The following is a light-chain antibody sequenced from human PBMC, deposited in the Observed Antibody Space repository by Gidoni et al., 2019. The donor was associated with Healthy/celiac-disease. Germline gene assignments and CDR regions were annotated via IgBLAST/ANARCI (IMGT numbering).Light chain of an antibody. CDR3: QQYNNWPPYT. CDR1: QSVSSN. Sequence: ERVMTQSPASLSVPPGERASLSCRASQSVSSNLAWYQQKPGQAPRLLIYGASTRATGIPARFSGSGSGTEFTLTISSLQSEDFAVYYCQQYNNWPPYTVGQGTKLEIK. CDR2: GAS. V-gene: IGKV3-15*01. J-gene: IGKJ2*01.